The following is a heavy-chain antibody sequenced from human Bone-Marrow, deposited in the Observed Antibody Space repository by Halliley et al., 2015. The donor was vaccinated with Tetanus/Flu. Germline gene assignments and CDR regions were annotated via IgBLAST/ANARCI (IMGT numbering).Heavy chain of an antibody. V-gene: IGHV3-7*03. CDR3: ARGHNAFPS. CDR2: IKEDGSEK. CDR1: GFTFSASW. Sequence: SLRLSCAASGFTFSASWMNWVRQAPGKGLEWVAKIKEDGSEKYYMDSVWDRFTISRDNTKNSLYLQMNSLRTEDTALYYCARGHNAFPSWGQGTMVTVSS. J-gene: IGHJ3*02.